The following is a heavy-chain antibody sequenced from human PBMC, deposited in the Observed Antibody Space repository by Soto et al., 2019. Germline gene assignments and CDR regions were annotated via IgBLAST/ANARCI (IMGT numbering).Heavy chain of an antibody. Sequence: QVQLQESGPGLVKPSGTLSLTCAVSGGSISSSNWWSWVRQPPGKGLEWIGEIYHSGSTNYKPSLQSRVTMSVDKSKYQFSLKLSSVTAADTAVYYCARGATVVTSPFDYLGQGTLVTVSS. CDR1: GGSISSSNW. V-gene: IGHV4-4*02. J-gene: IGHJ4*02. CDR3: ARGATVVTSPFDY. CDR2: IYHSGST. D-gene: IGHD4-17*01.